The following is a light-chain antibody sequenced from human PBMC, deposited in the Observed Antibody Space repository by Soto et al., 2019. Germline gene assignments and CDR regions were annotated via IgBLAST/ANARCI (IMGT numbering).Light chain of an antibody. CDR1: QSVSSY. CDR2: DAS. V-gene: IGKV3-20*01. CDR3: QQYGSSST. Sequence: EIVLTQSPATLSLSPGERATLSCRASQSVSSYLAWYQQKPGQAPRVLIYDASTMATGIPARFSGSGSGTDFTLTISRLEPEDFAVYYCQQYGSSSTFGQGTRLEIK. J-gene: IGKJ5*01.